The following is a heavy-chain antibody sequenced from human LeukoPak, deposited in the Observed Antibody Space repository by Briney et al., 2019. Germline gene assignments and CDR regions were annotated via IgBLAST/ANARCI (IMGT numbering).Heavy chain of an antibody. CDR1: GFTFSSYS. J-gene: IGHJ4*02. CDR2: ISSSSSYI. D-gene: IGHD6-19*01. Sequence: PGGSLRLSCAASGFTFSSYSMNWVRQAPGKGLEWVSSISSSSSYIYYADSVKGRFTISRDNAKNSLYLQMNSLRAEDTAVYYCARERAVAGKEVDYWGQGTLVTVSS. V-gene: IGHV3-21*01. CDR3: ARERAVAGKEVDY.